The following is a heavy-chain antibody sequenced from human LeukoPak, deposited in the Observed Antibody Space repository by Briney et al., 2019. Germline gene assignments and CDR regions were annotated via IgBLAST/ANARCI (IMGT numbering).Heavy chain of an antibody. CDR2: ISGFGEST. CDR1: GFTFSNYA. Sequence: PGGSLRLSCAASGFTFSNYAMIWVRQAPGKGLEWVSSISGFGESTHYADSVQGRFTISRDNSRNTVFVQMTSPRADDTAVYYCAKGHTTSWYNFDYWGQGILVTVSS. V-gene: IGHV3-23*01. D-gene: IGHD6-13*01. CDR3: AKGHTTSWYNFDY. J-gene: IGHJ4*02.